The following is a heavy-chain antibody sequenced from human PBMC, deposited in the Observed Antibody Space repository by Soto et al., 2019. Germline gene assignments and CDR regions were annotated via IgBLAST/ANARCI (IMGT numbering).Heavy chain of an antibody. V-gene: IGHV1-69*02. CDR1: GGTFSSYT. J-gene: IGHJ4*02. CDR3: AGETVVTPFRMFDY. D-gene: IGHD2-15*01. Sequence: QVQLVQSGAEVKKPGSSVKVSCKASGGTFSSYTISWVRQAPGQGLEWMGRIIPILGIANYAQKFQGRVTITADKSTSTAYMELSSLRSEDTAVYYCAGETVVTPFRMFDYWGQGTLVTVSS. CDR2: IIPILGIA.